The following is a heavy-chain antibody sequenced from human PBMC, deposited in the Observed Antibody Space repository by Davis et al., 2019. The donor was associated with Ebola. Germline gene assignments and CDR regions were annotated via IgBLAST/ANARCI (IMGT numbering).Heavy chain of an antibody. Sequence: ASVKVSCKAPGGTLSRYTVSWVRQAPGQGLEWMGMINPNDGRTIYAQKFQGRVTVTRDTSTTTVYMDLSSLRSEDTALYYCTTPGGQDSGYDVFDIWGQGTMVTVSS. CDR2: INPNDGRT. D-gene: IGHD5-12*01. CDR1: GGTLSRYT. V-gene: IGHV1-46*03. J-gene: IGHJ3*02. CDR3: TTPGGQDSGYDVFDI.